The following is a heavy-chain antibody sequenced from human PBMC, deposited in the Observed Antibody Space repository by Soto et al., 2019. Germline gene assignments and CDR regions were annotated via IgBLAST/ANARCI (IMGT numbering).Heavy chain of an antibody. Sequence: EVQLVESGGGLVQPGGSLRLSCAASGFTVSSNYMSWVRQAPGKGLEWVSVIYRGGSTYYADSVKGRFTISRHNSKNTLYLEMTSLRAEDTVVYYGARVLRGYYYDSSGPFDYWGQGTLVTVSS. D-gene: IGHD3-22*01. J-gene: IGHJ4*02. CDR1: GFTVSSNY. V-gene: IGHV3-53*04. CDR2: IYRGGST. CDR3: ARVLRGYYYDSSGPFDY.